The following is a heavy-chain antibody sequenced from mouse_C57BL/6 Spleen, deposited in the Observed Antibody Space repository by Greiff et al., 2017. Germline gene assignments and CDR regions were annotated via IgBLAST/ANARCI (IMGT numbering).Heavy chain of an antibody. CDR2: IDPSDSYT. D-gene: IGHD4-1*01. V-gene: IGHV1-69*01. CDR3: ARSSLGPWFAD. CDR1: GYTFTSYW. Sequence: VQLKQPGAELVMPGASVKLSCKASGYTFTSYWMHWVKQRPGQGLEWIGEIDPSDSYTNYNQKFKGKSTLTVDKSSSTAYMQLSSLTSEDSAVYYCARSSLGPWFADWGQGTLVTVSA. J-gene: IGHJ3*01.